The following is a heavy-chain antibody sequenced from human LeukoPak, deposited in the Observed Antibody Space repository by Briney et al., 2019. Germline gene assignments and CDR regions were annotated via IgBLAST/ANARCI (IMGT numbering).Heavy chain of an antibody. CDR2: TRNKANSYTT. Sequence: PGGSLRLPCAASGFTSSDHYIDWVRQAPGKGLEWVGRTRNKANSYTTEYAASVKGRFTISRDDLKNSLFLQMSSLMTEDTAVYYCARARRGSYPSSDYWGQGTLVTVSS. V-gene: IGHV3-72*01. CDR1: GFTSSDHY. J-gene: IGHJ4*02. CDR3: ARARRGSYPSSDY. D-gene: IGHD1-26*01.